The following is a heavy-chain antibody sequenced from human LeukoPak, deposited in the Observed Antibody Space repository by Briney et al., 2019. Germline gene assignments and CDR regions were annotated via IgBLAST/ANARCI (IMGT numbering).Heavy chain of an antibody. CDR2: INWNGGST. CDR1: GFTFDDYG. CDR3: ARLNHDRYGDYGSYYFDY. J-gene: IGHJ4*02. Sequence: LSGGSLRLSCAASGFTFDDYGMSWVRQAPGKGLEWVSGINWNGGSTGYADSVKGRFTISRDNAKNSLYLQMNSLRAEDTALYYCARLNHDRYGDYGSYYFDYWGQGTLVTVSS. D-gene: IGHD4-17*01. V-gene: IGHV3-20*04.